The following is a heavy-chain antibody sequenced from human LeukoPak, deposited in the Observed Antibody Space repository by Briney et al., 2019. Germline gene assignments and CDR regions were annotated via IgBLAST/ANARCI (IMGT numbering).Heavy chain of an antibody. CDR2: INHSGST. CDR3: ARWGPNGYSYERYYYYGMDV. J-gene: IGHJ6*02. V-gene: IGHV4-34*01. Sequence: SETLSLTCAVYGGSFGGYYWSWIRQPPGKGLEWIGEINHSGSTNYNPSLKSRVTISVDTSKNQFSLKLSSVTAADTAVYYCARWGPNGYSYERYYYYGMDVWGQGTTVTVSS. CDR1: GGSFGGYY. D-gene: IGHD5-18*01.